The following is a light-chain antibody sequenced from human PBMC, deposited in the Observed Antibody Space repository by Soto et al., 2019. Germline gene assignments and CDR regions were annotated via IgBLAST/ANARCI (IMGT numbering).Light chain of an antibody. CDR1: QSISYY. CDR2: STS. Sequence: DLQMTQSPSSLSASVGDRVTITCRASQSISYYLNWYQQKQGRAPRLLIYSTSTLQSGVPSKFSGSASRTDFTLTISSLQHDDFATYYCQQSYSTPWTFGQGTKVDIK. J-gene: IGKJ1*01. CDR3: QQSYSTPWT. V-gene: IGKV1-39*01.